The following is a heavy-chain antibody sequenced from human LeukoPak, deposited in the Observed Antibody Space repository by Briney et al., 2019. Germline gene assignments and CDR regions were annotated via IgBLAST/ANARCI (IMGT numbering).Heavy chain of an antibody. J-gene: IGHJ4*02. CDR1: GYTFTGYY. V-gene: IGHV1-2*02. CDR2: INPNSGGT. CDR3: ARSYRTSRLEFPFDY. Sequence: GASVKVSCKASGYTFTGYYMHWVRQAPGQGLEWMGWINPNSGGTNYAQKFQGRVTMTRDTSISTAYMELSRLRSDDTAVYYCARSYRTSRLEFPFDYWGQGTLVTVSS. D-gene: IGHD1-14*01.